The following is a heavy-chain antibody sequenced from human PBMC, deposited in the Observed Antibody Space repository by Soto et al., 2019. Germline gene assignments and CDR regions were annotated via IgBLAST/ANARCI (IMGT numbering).Heavy chain of an antibody. CDR3: ARDTVLTGMFDF. J-gene: IGHJ4*02. CDR2: VYYTGTT. Sequence: SETLCLTCTVSGGSIGSYHWSWVRQPPGKGLEWIASVYYTGTTNYNPSLGSRVTISIDAPGNRFSMEITSVTAADTAIYYCARDTVLTGMFDFWGQGTLVTVSS. D-gene: IGHD4-17*01. CDR1: GGSIGSYH. V-gene: IGHV4-59*01.